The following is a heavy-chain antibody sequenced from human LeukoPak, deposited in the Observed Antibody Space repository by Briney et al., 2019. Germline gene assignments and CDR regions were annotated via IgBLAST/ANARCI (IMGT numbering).Heavy chain of an antibody. CDR3: ARANSAYDFGDY. V-gene: IGHV1-18*01. CDR1: GYTLINYG. CDR2: ISGYNGMT. Sequence: ASVEVSRVATGYTLINYGFIGVRQAPGQGVEWVGWISGYNGMTKYAQKFQGRVTMTRDTSTRTAYMELRSVRSDDTAIYYCARANSAYDFGDYWGQGSLVTVSS. D-gene: IGHD5-12*01. J-gene: IGHJ4*02.